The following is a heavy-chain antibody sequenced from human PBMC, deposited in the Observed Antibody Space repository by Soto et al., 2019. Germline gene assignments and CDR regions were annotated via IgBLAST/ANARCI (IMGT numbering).Heavy chain of an antibody. D-gene: IGHD4-17*01. CDR3: AKEGDYGDCAGENWFDS. Sequence: EVQLVESGGGLVQPGGSLRLSCAASGFTFFAYWIHWVRQVPGKGLVWVSRINSDGSHTSYADSVRGRFTISRDNSKNTVYLQMNRLTAEDTAVYYIAKEGDYGDCAGENWFDSWGQGSLVTVSS. CDR1: GFTFFAYW. J-gene: IGHJ5*01. V-gene: IGHV3-74*01. CDR2: INSDGSHT.